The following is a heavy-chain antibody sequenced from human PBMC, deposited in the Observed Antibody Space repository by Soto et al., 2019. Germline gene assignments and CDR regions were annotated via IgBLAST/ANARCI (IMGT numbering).Heavy chain of an antibody. Sequence: PSETLSLTCTVSGGSISSYYWSWIRQPPGKGLEWIGYIYYSGSTNYNPSLKSRVTISVDTSKNQFSLKLSSVTAADTAVYYCARHPFRGVTNNWFDPWGQGTLVTVSS. V-gene: IGHV4-59*08. J-gene: IGHJ5*02. CDR2: IYYSGST. D-gene: IGHD3-10*01. CDR1: GGSISSYY. CDR3: ARHPFRGVTNNWFDP.